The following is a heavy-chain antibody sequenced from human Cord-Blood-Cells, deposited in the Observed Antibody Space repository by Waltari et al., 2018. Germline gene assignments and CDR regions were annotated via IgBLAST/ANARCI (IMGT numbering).Heavy chain of an antibody. D-gene: IGHD6-19*01. J-gene: IGHJ5*02. CDR2: INPNSGGT. CDR3: ARDLEEDSSGWYWFDP. CDR1: GYTFTGYY. V-gene: IGHV1-2*02. Sequence: QVQLVQSGAEVKKPGASVKVSCKASGYTFTGYYMHWVRQAPGQGLEWMGWINPNSGGTNYAQKFQGRVTMTRDTSISTAYMELSRLRSDDTAVYYCARDLEEDSSGWYWFDPWGQGTLVTVSS.